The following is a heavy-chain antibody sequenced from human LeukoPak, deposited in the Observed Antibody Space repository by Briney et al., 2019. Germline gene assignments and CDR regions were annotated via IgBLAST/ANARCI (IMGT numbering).Heavy chain of an antibody. V-gene: IGHV1-69*02. J-gene: IGHJ4*02. CDR3: ASPGENPGTAMARYYFDY. CDR1: GGTFTSYT. Sequence: SVKVSCKASGGTFTSYTISWVRQAPGQGLEWMGKIIPILGIANYAQKFQGRVTITADKSTSTAYMELSSLRSEDTAVYYRASPGENPGTAMARYYFDYWGQGTLVTVSS. D-gene: IGHD5-18*01. CDR2: IIPILGIA.